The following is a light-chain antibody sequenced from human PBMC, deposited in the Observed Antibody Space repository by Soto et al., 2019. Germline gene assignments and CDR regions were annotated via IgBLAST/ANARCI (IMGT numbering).Light chain of an antibody. V-gene: IGKV3-15*01. CDR3: QQYNNWPLYT. CDR1: QSVSSN. J-gene: IGKJ2*01. Sequence: EIVMTQSPATLSVSPGERATLSCRASQSVSSNLAWYQQKPAHPPRLLINGASTRATGIPARFSGSGSGTEFTLTISSLQSEDFAVYYCQQYNNWPLYTFGQGTKLEIK. CDR2: GAS.